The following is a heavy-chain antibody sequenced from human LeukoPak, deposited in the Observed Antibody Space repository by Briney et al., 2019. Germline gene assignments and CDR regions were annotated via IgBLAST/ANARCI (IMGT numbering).Heavy chain of an antibody. CDR1: GGSISSGGYS. CDR2: IYHSGST. Sequence: SQTLSLTCAVSGGSISSGGYSWSWIRQPPGKGLEWIGYIYHSGSTYYNPSLKSRVTISVDSSKNQFSLKLSSVTAADTAVYYCARGVVVKSRGYFDYWGQGTLVTVSS. D-gene: IGHD3-22*01. V-gene: IGHV4-30-2*01. J-gene: IGHJ4*02. CDR3: ARGVVVKSRGYFDY.